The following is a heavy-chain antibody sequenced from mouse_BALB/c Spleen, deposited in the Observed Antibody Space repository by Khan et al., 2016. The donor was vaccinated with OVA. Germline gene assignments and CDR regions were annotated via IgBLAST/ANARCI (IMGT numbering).Heavy chain of an antibody. CDR3: TRGGYGSPFAY. Sequence: QVQLKQSGAELVKPGASVKLSCKASGYTFTSYYMYWVKQRPGQGLEWTGEINPSNGGTNVNEKFKSKATLTVDKSSSTAYMEVSSLTSEDSAVYYCTRGGYGSPFAYWGQGTLVTVSA. J-gene: IGHJ3*01. D-gene: IGHD1-1*01. V-gene: IGHV1S81*02. CDR1: GYTFTSYY. CDR2: INPSNGGT.